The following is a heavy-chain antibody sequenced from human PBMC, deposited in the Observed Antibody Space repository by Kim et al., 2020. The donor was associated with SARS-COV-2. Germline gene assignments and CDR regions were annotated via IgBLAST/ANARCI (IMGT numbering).Heavy chain of an antibody. V-gene: IGHV3-74*01. D-gene: IGHD1-1*01. J-gene: IGHJ4*02. CDR2: T. CDR3: ARGRRDGYTQDY. Sequence: TNYVDSVKVRITISRDDAKNMVYLQMNSLRAEDTAVYYCARGRRDGYTQDYWGQGTLVTVSS.